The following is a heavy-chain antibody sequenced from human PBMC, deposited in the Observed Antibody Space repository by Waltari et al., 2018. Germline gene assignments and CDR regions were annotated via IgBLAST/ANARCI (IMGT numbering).Heavy chain of an antibody. CDR2: MNPNGGNT. Sequence: QVQLVQSGAEVKKHGASVQVSCKASGYTFPSSDINWVRQAAGQGLEWMGWMNPNGGNTGYAQKFQGRVTITRNTSISTAYMELSSLRSEDTAVYYCARASSGWPHYYYYYMDVWGKGTTVTVSS. J-gene: IGHJ6*03. CDR3: ARASSGWPHYYYYYMDV. D-gene: IGHD6-19*01. CDR1: GYTFPSSD. V-gene: IGHV1-8*03.